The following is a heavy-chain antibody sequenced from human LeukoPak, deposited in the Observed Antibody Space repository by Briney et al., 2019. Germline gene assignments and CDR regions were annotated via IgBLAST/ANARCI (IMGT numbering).Heavy chain of an antibody. V-gene: IGHV4-59*01. CDR1: GGSISSYY. CDR2: IYYSGST. CDR3: ASSRLGLESDAFDI. J-gene: IGHJ3*02. D-gene: IGHD3-16*01. Sequence: SETLSLTCTVSGGSISSYYWSWIRQPPGKGLEWIGYIYYSGSTNYNPSLKSRVTISVDTSKNQFSLKLSSVTAADTAVYYCASSRLGLESDAFDIWGQGTMVTVSS.